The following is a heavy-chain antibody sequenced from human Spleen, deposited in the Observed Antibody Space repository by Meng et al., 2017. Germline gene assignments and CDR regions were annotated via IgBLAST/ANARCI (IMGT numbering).Heavy chain of an antibody. CDR3: ARDRMVRGANFDY. D-gene: IGHD3-10*01. CDR1: GFTFSSYS. J-gene: IGHJ4*02. V-gene: IGHV3-21*01. Sequence: GESLKISCAASGFTFSSYSMNWVRQAPGKGLEWVSSISSSSSYIYYADSVKGRFTISRDNAKNSLYLQMNSLRAEDTAVYYCARDRMVRGANFDYWGQGTLVTVSS. CDR2: ISSSSSYI.